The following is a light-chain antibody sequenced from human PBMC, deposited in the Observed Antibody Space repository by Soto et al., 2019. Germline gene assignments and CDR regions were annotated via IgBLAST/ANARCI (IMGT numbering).Light chain of an antibody. CDR1: HTVSNY. Sequence: EIVLTQSPATLSLSPGERATLSCRASHTVSNYLTWYQQKPGQSPRLLIYEASNRATCIPARFSGSGSGTDFTLTISSLETEDFAVYYCHQRSKWPLTFGPGTKVDI. CDR2: EAS. J-gene: IGKJ3*01. V-gene: IGKV3-11*01. CDR3: HQRSKWPLT.